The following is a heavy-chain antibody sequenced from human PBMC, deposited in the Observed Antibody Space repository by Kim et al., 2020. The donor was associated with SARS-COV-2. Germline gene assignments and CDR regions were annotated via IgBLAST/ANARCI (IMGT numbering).Heavy chain of an antibody. CDR2: ISNDGST. D-gene: IGHD5-18*01. V-gene: IGHV4-39*07. Sequence: SETLSLTCTVSGDSISHSSYYWGWIRQPPGKGLEWIGIISNDGSTDYNPSLKSRVTMSVDTSKNQFSLKLYSVTAADTAVYYCARRTAYWGQGTLVTVSS. CDR3: ARRTAY. CDR1: GDSISHSSYY. J-gene: IGHJ4*02.